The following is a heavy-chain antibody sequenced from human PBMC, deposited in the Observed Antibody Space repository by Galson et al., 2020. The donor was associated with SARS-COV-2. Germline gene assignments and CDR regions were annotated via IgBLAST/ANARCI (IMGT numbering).Heavy chain of an antibody. J-gene: IGHJ4*02. CDR2: ISGSGGST. D-gene: IGHD3-16*02. V-gene: IGHV3-23*01. CDR3: AKWPLRLGELSYFDY. CDR1: GFTFSSYA. Sequence: GGSLRLSCAASGFTFSSYAMSWVRQAPGKGLEWVSAISGSGGSTYYANSVKGRFTISRDNSKNTLYLQMNSLRAEDTAVYYCAKWPLRLGELSYFDYWGQGTLVTVSS.